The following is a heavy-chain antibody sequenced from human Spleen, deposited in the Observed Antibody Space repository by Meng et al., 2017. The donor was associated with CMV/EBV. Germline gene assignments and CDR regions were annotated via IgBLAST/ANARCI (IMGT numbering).Heavy chain of an antibody. CDR2: IYYSGST. D-gene: IGHD2-8*01. V-gene: IGHV4-39*07. CDR3: AREGNGVCPTH. Sequence: QLQLQASGPGLVKPSETLSLTCTVSGGSISSSSYYWGWIRQPPGKGLEWIGSIYYSGSTYYNPSLKSRVTISVDTSKNQFSLKLSSVTAADTAVYYCAREGNGVCPTHWGQGTLVTVSS. J-gene: IGHJ4*02. CDR1: GGSISSSSYY.